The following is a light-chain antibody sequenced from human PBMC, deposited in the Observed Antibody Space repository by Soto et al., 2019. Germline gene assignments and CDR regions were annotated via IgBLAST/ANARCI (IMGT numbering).Light chain of an antibody. V-gene: IGLV2-8*01. CDR1: RNDIGDYEF. CDR3: KSYAGSNTYV. CDR2: EVV. Sequence: PPSASGAPGQSVTISCTGTRNDIGDYEFVSWYQHHPGKAPKLIIYEVVQRPSGVPDRFSGSKSGNTASLTVSGLQAADEADYYCKSYAGSNTYVFGTGTKVTVL. J-gene: IGLJ1*01.